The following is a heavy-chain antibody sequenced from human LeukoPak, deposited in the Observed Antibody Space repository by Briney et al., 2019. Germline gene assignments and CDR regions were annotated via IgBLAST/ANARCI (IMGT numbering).Heavy chain of an antibody. Sequence: GRSLRLSCAGSGFTFSNYGMHWVRQAPGKGLEWVAVISYDGSNKYYADSVKGRFTISRDNSKNTLYLQMNSLRAEDTAVYYCAAGRGYSYGYDLDYWGQGTLVTVSS. J-gene: IGHJ4*02. CDR2: ISYDGSNK. D-gene: IGHD5-18*01. V-gene: IGHV3-30*03. CDR3: AAGRGYSYGYDLDY. CDR1: GFTFSNYG.